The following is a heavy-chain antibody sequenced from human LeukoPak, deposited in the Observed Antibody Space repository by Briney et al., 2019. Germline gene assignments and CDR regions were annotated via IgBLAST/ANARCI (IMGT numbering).Heavy chain of an antibody. D-gene: IGHD1-1*01. CDR1: GFTFSDYA. CDR3: TRDRGAYNLYDY. J-gene: IGHJ4*02. Sequence: QPGVSPRLSCTVSGFTFSDYAMSWIRQAPGKGLEWVGFIRSKAYGETADYAASVKGRFTISRDDSKAIAYLQMNSLKTEDTAVYHCTRDRGAYNLYDYWGQGTLVTVSS. CDR2: IRSKAYGETA. V-gene: IGHV3-49*03.